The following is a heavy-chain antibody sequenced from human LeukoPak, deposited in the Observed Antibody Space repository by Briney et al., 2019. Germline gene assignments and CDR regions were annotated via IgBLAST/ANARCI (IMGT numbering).Heavy chain of an antibody. D-gene: IGHD3-22*01. Sequence: SETLSLTCAVYGGSFSGYYWSWIRQPPGKGLEWIGEINHSGSTNYNPSLKSRVTISVDTSKNRFSLKLSSVTAADTAVYYCARGRDYYDSSGYYYVDYWGQGTLVTVSS. J-gene: IGHJ4*02. CDR2: INHSGST. V-gene: IGHV4-34*01. CDR1: GGSFSGYY. CDR3: ARGRDYYDSSGYYYVDY.